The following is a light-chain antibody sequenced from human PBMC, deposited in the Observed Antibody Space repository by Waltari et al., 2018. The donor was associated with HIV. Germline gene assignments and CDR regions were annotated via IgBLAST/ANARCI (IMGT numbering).Light chain of an antibody. J-gene: IGLJ1*01. CDR2: KDT. CDR3: QSADNSDTYYV. Sequence: SYELTQPPSISVSPGQTARITCSGESLAAPYVYWYQQKPGQAPLLVMYKDTERPSGIPERFFGSTSGTTVTLTIDGVQAEDEADYYCQSADNSDTYYVFGSGTKVTVL. CDR1: SLAAPY. V-gene: IGLV3-25*03.